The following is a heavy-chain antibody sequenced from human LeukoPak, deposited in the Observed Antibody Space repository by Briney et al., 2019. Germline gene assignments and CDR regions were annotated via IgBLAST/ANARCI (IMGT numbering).Heavy chain of an antibody. CDR2: ISYDGSNK. D-gene: IGHD6-19*01. CDR1: GFTFSSYA. V-gene: IGHV3-30-3*01. J-gene: IGHJ5*02. CDR3: ARTPVAGTGFWFDP. Sequence: GGSLRLSCAASGFTFSSYAMHWVRQAPGKGLEWVAVISYDGSNKYYADSVKGRFTISRDSSKNTLYLQMNSLRAEDTAVYYCARTPVAGTGFWFDPWGQGTLVTVSS.